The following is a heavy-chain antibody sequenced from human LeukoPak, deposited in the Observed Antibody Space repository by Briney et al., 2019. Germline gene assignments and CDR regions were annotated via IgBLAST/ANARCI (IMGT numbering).Heavy chain of an antibody. CDR1: GGTFSSYA. Sequence: SVKVSCKASGGTFSSYAISWVRQAPGQGLEWMGGIIPIFGTANYAQKFQGRVTITTDESTSTAYMELSSLRSEDTAVYYCASGSSSSWSHYYYYYMDVWGKGTTVTVSS. V-gene: IGHV1-69*05. CDR3: ASGSSSSWSHYYYYYMDV. J-gene: IGHJ6*03. CDR2: IIPIFGTA. D-gene: IGHD6-13*01.